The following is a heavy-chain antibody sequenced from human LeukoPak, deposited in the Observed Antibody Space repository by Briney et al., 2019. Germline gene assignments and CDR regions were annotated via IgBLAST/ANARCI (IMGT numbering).Heavy chain of an antibody. J-gene: IGHJ4*02. CDR2: INHSGST. Sequence: SETLPLTCAVYGGSFRSYYWSWIRQPPGKGLEWIGEINHSGSTNYNPSLKSRVTISVDTSKNQFSLKLSSVTAADTAVYYCARAVTDTAMATYFDYWGQGTLVTVSS. D-gene: IGHD5-18*01. CDR1: GGSFRSYY. CDR3: ARAVTDTAMATYFDY. V-gene: IGHV4-34*01.